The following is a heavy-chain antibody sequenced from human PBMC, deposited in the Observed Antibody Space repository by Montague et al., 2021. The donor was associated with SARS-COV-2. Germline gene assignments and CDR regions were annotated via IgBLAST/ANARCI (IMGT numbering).Heavy chain of an antibody. V-gene: IGHV4-59*01. Sequence: SETLSLTCTVSGGSISSYYWSWIRQPPGKGLEWIGYIYYSGSTNHKPSLKSRVTISVDTSKNQFSLKLSSVTAADTAVYYCAGTYYDLWSCYIHYYYMDVWGKGTTVTVSS. J-gene: IGHJ6*03. CDR3: AGTYYDLWSCYIHYYYMDV. CDR1: GGSISSYY. CDR2: IYYSGST. D-gene: IGHD3-3*01.